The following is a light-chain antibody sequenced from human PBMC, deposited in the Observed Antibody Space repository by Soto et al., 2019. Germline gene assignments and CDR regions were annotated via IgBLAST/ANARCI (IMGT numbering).Light chain of an antibody. V-gene: IGKV3-20*01. J-gene: IGKJ2*01. Sequence: EIVLTQSPGTLSLSPGERATVSCRASQSVSSSYLAWYQQKPGQAPRLLIYGASSRATGIPDRFSGSGSGTDLTLTISRLEPEDFAVYYCQQYGSSPVTFGQGTKLEIK. CDR3: QQYGSSPVT. CDR1: QSVSSSY. CDR2: GAS.